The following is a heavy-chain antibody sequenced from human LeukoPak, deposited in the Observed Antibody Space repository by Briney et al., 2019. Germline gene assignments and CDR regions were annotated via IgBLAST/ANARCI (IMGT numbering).Heavy chain of an antibody. V-gene: IGHV4-4*07. CDR2: IYTSGST. D-gene: IGHD3-16*01. CDR3: ARDHRGGLPPY. J-gene: IGHJ4*02. CDR1: GASISNCY. Sequence: SETLSLTCTVSGASISNCYWNWIRQPAGKGLEWIGRIYTSGSTNYNPSLKGRVTMSVDTSNNQFSLELSSLTAADTAVYYSARDHRGGLPPYWGQGTLFTVSS.